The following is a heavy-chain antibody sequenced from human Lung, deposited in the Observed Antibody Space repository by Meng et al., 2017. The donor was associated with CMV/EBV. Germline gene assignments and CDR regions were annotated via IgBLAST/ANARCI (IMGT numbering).Heavy chain of an antibody. CDR2: IRTFNGDS. J-gene: IGHJ4*02. CDR3: VRGEGKDYFDY. Sequence: SVKVSCKTSGYPFSTHSVIWVRQAPGRGLAWMAWIRTFNGDSTYAQNFEGRVTVTTDTSTNTAYLELRGLTTDDTATYYCVRGEGKDYFDYWGQGTLVNGAS. V-gene: IGHV1-18*04. CDR1: GYPFSTHS.